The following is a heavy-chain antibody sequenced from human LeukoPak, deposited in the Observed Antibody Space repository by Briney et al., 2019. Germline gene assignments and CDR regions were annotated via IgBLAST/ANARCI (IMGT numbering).Heavy chain of an antibody. CDR3: ARGYMAARAPFDY. Sequence: GGSLRLSCAASGFTFSSYWMSWVRQAPGKGLEWVSVIYSGGSTYYADSVKGRFTISRHNSKNTLYLQMNSLRAEDTAVYYCARGYMAARAPFDYWGQGTLVTVSS. V-gene: IGHV3-53*04. CDR2: IYSGGST. D-gene: IGHD6-6*01. CDR1: GFTFSSYW. J-gene: IGHJ4*02.